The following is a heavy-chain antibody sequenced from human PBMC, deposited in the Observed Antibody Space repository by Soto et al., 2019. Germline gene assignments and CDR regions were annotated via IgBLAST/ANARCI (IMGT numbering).Heavy chain of an antibody. Sequence: PGGSLRLSCAASGFTFSSYGMHWVRQAPGKGLEWVAVIWYDGSNKYYADSVKGRFTISRDNSKNTLYLQMNSLRAEDTAVYYCARETYYYDSSGYCVACDIWGQGTMVTVSS. J-gene: IGHJ3*02. V-gene: IGHV3-33*01. CDR2: IWYDGSNK. D-gene: IGHD3-22*01. CDR3: ARETYYYDSSGYCVACDI. CDR1: GFTFSSYG.